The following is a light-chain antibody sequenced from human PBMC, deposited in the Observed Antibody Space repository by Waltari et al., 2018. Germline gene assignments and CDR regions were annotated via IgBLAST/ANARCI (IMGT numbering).Light chain of an antibody. J-gene: IGKJ4*01. CDR1: QTINNNF. V-gene: IGKV3-20*01. CDR2: GAS. CDR3: QQYDGSVLT. Sequence: IVLTQSPDTLSLSPGQRATLSCRASQTINNNFLVWYQQKPGQAPRLIIHGASRRATAFPDRFSGSGSGTDFTLTISSLKPEDSAVYYCQQYDGSVLTFGGGTKVEI.